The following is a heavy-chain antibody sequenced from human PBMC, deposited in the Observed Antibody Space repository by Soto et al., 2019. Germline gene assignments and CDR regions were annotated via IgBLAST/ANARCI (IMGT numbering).Heavy chain of an antibody. J-gene: IGHJ6*02. D-gene: IGHD2-15*01. CDR3: ARSPYSLEADGQHYYYGMDL. Sequence: ASVKVSCKPSGFSLSGFYLHWVRQAPGQGLEWMGLIKPNTDDTGYAQKFQGRVPLTWDTSSSAGYLDLSRLRSDDTAVYYCARSPYSLEADGQHYYYGMDLWGLGTTVTVSS. CDR1: GFSLSGFY. V-gene: IGHV1-2*02. CDR2: IKPNTDDT.